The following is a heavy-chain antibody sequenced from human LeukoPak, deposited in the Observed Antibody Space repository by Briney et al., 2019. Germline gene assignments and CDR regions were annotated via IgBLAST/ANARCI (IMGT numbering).Heavy chain of an antibody. D-gene: IGHD2-15*01. J-gene: IGHJ4*02. CDR1: GFTFSTCW. CDR3: ARAGYCSGGSCYFDY. CDR2: IDTDGSST. Sequence: GGSLRLSCAASGFTFSTCWMHWVRQAPGKGLVWVSRIDTDGSSTSDADSVRGRVTISRDNAKNTVYLQMNSLGADDTAVYYCARAGYCSGGSCYFDYWGQGTQVIVSS. V-gene: IGHV3-74*01.